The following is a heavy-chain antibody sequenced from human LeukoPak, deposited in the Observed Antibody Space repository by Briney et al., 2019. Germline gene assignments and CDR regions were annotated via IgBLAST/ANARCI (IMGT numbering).Heavy chain of an antibody. D-gene: IGHD3-9*01. CDR3: ARGYYDTLTGRYNWFDP. CDR1: GGTFSSYA. CDR2: IIPIFGTA. Sequence: EASVKVSCKASGGTFSSYAISWVRQAPGQGLEWMGGIIPIFGTANYAQKFQGRVTITADESTSTAYMELSSLRSEDTAVYYCARGYYDTLTGRYNWFDPWGQGTLVTVSS. J-gene: IGHJ5*02. V-gene: IGHV1-69*01.